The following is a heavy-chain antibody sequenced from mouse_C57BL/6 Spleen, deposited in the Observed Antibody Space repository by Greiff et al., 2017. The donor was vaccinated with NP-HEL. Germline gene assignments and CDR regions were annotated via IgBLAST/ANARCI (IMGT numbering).Heavy chain of an antibody. CDR2: IDPSDSET. V-gene: IGHV1-52*01. J-gene: IGHJ4*01. Sequence: QVHVKQPGAELVRPGSSVKLSCKASGYTFTSYWMHWVKQRPIQGLEWIGNIDPSDSETHYNQKFKDKATLTVDKSSSTAYMQLSSLTSEDSAVYYCARWGNYYAMDYWGQGTSVTVSS. CDR1: GYTFTSYW. CDR3: ARWGNYYAMDY.